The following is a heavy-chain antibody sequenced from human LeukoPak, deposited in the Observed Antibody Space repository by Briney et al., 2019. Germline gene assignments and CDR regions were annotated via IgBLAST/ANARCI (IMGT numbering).Heavy chain of an antibody. V-gene: IGHV4-30-4*02. CDR1: GGSISSGDYY. Sequence: SSETLSLTCTVSGGSISSGDYYWSWIRQPPGKGLEWIGYIYYSGSTYYNPSLKSRVTISVDTSKNQFSLKLSSVTAADTAVYYCARGDGYYDSSGYYYFDYWGQGTLVTVSS. CDR2: IYYSGST. CDR3: ARGDGYYDSSGYYYFDY. J-gene: IGHJ4*02. D-gene: IGHD3-22*01.